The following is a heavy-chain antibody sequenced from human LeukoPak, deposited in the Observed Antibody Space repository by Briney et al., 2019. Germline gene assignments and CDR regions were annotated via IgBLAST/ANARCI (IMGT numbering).Heavy chain of an antibody. CDR2: ISWNSGSI. D-gene: IGHD3-9*01. Sequence: HPGRSLRPSCAASGFTFDDYAMHWVRQAPGKGLEWVSGISWNSGSIGYADSVKGRFTISRDNAKNSLYLQMNSLRAEDTALYYCAKGYDILTGYYIASFDYWGQGTLVTVSS. CDR3: AKGYDILTGYYIASFDY. J-gene: IGHJ4*02. CDR1: GFTFDDYA. V-gene: IGHV3-9*01.